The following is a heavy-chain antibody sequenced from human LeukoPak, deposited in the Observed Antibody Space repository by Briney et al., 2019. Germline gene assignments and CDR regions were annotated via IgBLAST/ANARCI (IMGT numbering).Heavy chain of an antibody. CDR2: VNPKKGDT. D-gene: IGHD3-3*01. V-gene: IGHV1-2*02. Sequence: ASVKVSCMASGYTFTYYHMHWVRQAPGQGLEWLGWVNPKKGDTGSLERFEGRVTMTRDTSISAIYMELSSLTSDDTAVYYCARDTGPAFGGAFDLWGLGTLVTVSS. CDR1: GYTFTYYH. CDR3: ARDTGPAFGGAFDL. J-gene: IGHJ4*02.